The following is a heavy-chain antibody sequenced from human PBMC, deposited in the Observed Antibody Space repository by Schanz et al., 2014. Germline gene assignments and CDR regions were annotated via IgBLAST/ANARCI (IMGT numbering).Heavy chain of an antibody. Sequence: EVQLVESGGGLVKPGGSLRLSCAASGLTFSNHAMSWVRQAPGKGLEWVSAISGSGDNTFYADSVRGRFTISRDNSRNTLYLQMNSLRAEDTAVYYCAKGQLLSYYFDYWGQGTLVIVS. V-gene: IGHV3-23*04. CDR3: AKGQLLSYYFDY. J-gene: IGHJ4*02. CDR2: ISGSGDNT. CDR1: GLTFSNHA. D-gene: IGHD2-21*01.